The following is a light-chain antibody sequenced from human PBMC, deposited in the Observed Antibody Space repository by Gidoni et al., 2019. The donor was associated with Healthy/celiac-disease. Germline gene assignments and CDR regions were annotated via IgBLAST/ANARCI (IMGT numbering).Light chain of an antibody. J-gene: IGKJ3*01. CDR3: QQRSNWPSFT. CDR1: QSVSSS. V-gene: IGKV3-11*01. CDR2: DAS. Sequence: EILLTQSPATMSLSPGERATLSCRASQSVSSSLAWYQQKPGQAPRLLLYDASNRATGIPARFSGSGSGTDFTLTISSLEPEDFAVYYCQQRSNWPSFTFGHGTKVEIK.